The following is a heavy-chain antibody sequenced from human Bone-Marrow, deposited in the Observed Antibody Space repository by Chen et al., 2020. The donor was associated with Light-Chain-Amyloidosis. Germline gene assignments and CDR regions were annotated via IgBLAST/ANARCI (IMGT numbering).Heavy chain of an antibody. CDR1: GFAFSRYG. D-gene: IGHD3-16*01. CDR2: ISADADTK. CDR3: VRVGADDYTWGTPYFDY. J-gene: IGHJ4*02. Sequence: QVQLVESGGGVLQPGTSLRLSCVASGFAFSRYGMTWVRQAPGKGLEWVAIISADADTKNYGDSVKGRFTISRDNSKNTLYLQMSSMRPEDTAVYYCVRVGADDYTWGTPYFDYWGQGTLVTVSS. V-gene: IGHV3-30*03.